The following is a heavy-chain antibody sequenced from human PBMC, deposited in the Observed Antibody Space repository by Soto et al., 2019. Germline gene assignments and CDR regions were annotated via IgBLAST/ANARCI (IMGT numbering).Heavy chain of an antibody. Sequence: SETLSLTCGVSGGSISSGSNWWSWVRQPPGKGLEWIGEIYHSGSTNDNPSLKSRVTISVDKSKNKFSLKLNSVTDADTAVYYCASSKEFRIREDYWGQGTMVPGS. CDR3: ASSKEFRIREDY. V-gene: IGHV4-4*02. CDR1: GGSISSGSNW. CDR2: IYHSGST. J-gene: IGHJ4*02. D-gene: IGHD3-10*01.